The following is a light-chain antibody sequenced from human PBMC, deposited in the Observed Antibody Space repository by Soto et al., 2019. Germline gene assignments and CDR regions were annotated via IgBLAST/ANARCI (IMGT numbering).Light chain of an antibody. Sequence: QSALTQPASVSGSPGQSITISCSGTNSDIGAYDYVSWYQQHPGKPPKLIIYEATKRPSGVSDRFSGSKSGNTASLTISGLQAADEADYFCCSYAGTTTLLFGGGTKLTVL. CDR1: NSDIGAYDY. J-gene: IGLJ2*01. CDR2: EAT. V-gene: IGLV2-23*01. CDR3: CSYAGTTTLL.